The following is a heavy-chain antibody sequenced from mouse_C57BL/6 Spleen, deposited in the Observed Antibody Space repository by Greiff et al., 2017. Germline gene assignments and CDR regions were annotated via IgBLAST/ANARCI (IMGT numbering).Heavy chain of an antibody. Sequence: VQLVESGAELVRPGASVTLSCKASGYTFTDYEMHWVQQTPVHGLEWIGAIDPETGGTAYNQKFKGQAILTADKSSSTAYMELRSLTSEDSAVYYCTTGYGYDGMDYWGQGTSVTVSS. D-gene: IGHD2-2*01. J-gene: IGHJ4*01. V-gene: IGHV1-15*01. CDR3: TTGYGYDGMDY. CDR1: GYTFTDYE. CDR2: IDPETGGT.